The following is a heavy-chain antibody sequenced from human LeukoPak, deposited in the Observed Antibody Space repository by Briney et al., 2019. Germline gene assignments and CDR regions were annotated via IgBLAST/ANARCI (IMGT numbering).Heavy chain of an antibody. CDR1: GFTFSSYA. Sequence: GGSLRLSCAASGFTFSSYAMHWVRQAPGKGLEYVSAISSNGGSTYYANSVKGRFTISRDNSKNTLYLQMGSLRAEDTAVYYCARDKGYYGMDVWGQGTTVTVSS. J-gene: IGHJ6*02. V-gene: IGHV3-64*01. CDR2: ISSNGGST. CDR3: ARDKGYYGMDV.